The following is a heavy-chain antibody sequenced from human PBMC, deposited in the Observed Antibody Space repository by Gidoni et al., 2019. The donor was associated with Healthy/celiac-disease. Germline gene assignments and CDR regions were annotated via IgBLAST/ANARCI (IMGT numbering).Heavy chain of an antibody. D-gene: IGHD3-22*01. Sequence: EVQLVESGGGLVKPGGSLRLSCQASGLTFSSYSLNWVRQAPGKGLEWGSSISSSSSYIYYADSVKGRFTISRDNAKNSLYLQMNSLRAEDTAVYYCASHPYYDSSGYLDYWGQGTLVTVSS. CDR2: ISSSSSYI. J-gene: IGHJ4*02. CDR3: ASHPYYDSSGYLDY. V-gene: IGHV3-21*01. CDR1: GLTFSSYS.